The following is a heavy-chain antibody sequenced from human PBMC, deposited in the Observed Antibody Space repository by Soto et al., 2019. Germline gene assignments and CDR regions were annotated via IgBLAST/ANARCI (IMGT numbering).Heavy chain of an antibody. D-gene: IGHD3-16*01. J-gene: IGHJ4*02. CDR2: LNPTTGNT. V-gene: IGHV1-8*01. CDR1: GYLFTSSD. CDR3: TRGRIMFTFGGAIIIDY. Sequence: QVQLVQSGAEVKKPGASVKVSCKASGYLFTSSDINWVRQATGQGLEWMGWLNPTTGNTGYAQNCQGRVTMTANNYIITAYMELSSLKAEDTAVYYCTRGRIMFTFGGAIIIDYWGQGSLVTVSS.